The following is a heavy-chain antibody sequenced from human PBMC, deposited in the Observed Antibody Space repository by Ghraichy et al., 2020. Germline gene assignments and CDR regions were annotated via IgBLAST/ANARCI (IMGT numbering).Heavy chain of an antibody. Sequence: SETLSLTCGVFGGSFNDYYWMWIRQPPGKGLEWIGEVQHSGSVKYNPSLQSRVTISVDSSKKQFSLSLNSVTAADSAVYYCAKGVRYRWSAYGSAYSYYYMDVWGNGTTVTVSS. CDR2: VQHSGSV. CDR3: AKGVRYRWSAYGSAYSYYYMDV. J-gene: IGHJ6*03. V-gene: IGHV4-34*01. CDR1: GGSFNDYY. D-gene: IGHD3-3*01.